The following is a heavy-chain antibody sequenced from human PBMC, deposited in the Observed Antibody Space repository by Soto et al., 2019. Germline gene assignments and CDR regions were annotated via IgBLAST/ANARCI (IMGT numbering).Heavy chain of an antibody. CDR1: GYIFTSYY. CDR3: ARVSGYSYGYVRNFDY. D-gene: IGHD5-18*01. J-gene: IGHJ4*02. Sequence: ASVKVSCKASGYIFTSYYIHWVRQAPGQGLEWMGWINPFDGSRMFAQKFQGRVTMTRNTSISTAYMELSSLRSEDTAVYYCARVSGYSYGYVRNFDYWGQGTLVTVSS. V-gene: IGHV1-46*01. CDR2: INPFDGSR.